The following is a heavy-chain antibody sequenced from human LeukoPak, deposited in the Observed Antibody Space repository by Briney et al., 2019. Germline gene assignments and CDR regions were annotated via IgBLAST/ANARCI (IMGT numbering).Heavy chain of an antibody. J-gene: IGHJ4*02. CDR3: ARSGLSRFGF. Sequence: PGGSLRLSCAGSGFSFSSYGMHWVRQAPGKGLEWVAFIRSDGSITFYAESVKGRFTISRDNSRNTLYLQMNSLRAEDTAVYYCARSGLSRFGFWGQGTLVTVSS. V-gene: IGHV3-30*02. D-gene: IGHD2/OR15-2a*01. CDR1: GFSFSSYG. CDR2: IRSDGSIT.